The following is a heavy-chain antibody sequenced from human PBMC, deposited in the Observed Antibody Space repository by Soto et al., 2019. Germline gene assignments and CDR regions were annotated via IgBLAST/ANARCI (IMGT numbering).Heavy chain of an antibody. CDR1: GYTFTSYG. CDR2: ISAYNGNT. J-gene: IGHJ4*02. Sequence: ASVKVSCKXSGYTFTSYGISWVRQAPGQGLEWMGWISAYNGNTNYAQKLQGRVTMTTDTSTSTAYMELRSLRSDDTAVYYCARHLAVAGHFDYWGQGTLVTVSS. CDR3: ARHLAVAGHFDY. V-gene: IGHV1-18*04. D-gene: IGHD6-19*01.